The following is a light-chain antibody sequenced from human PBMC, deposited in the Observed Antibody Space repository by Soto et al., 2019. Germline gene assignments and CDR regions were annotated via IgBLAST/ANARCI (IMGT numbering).Light chain of an antibody. V-gene: IGKV3-11*01. CDR1: QSVRTY. CDR2: DAS. Sequence: EIVLTQSPVTLSLSPGERATLSCRASQSVRTYLAWYQVKPGQAPRLLIYDASSRASGVPARFSGSGSGTDFTLTISSLEPEDFAVYYCQQRSNWLWTFGQGTKVEIK. J-gene: IGKJ1*01. CDR3: QQRSNWLWT.